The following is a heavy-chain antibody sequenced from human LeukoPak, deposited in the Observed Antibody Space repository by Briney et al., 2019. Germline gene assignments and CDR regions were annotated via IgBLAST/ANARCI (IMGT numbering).Heavy chain of an antibody. D-gene: IGHD2-15*01. J-gene: IGHJ5*02. CDR3: ARDNRYCNGGYCSNWFDP. Sequence: ASLKVSCKASGYTFTSYDIKWVRQATGKGLERIGWMNPNSGNTGYAQMIQGGVTMTRNSSISTAYMELSSLRSEDTAVYYCARDNRYCNGGYCSNWFDPWGQGTLVTVSS. CDR2: MNPNSGNT. V-gene: IGHV1-8*01. CDR1: GYTFTSYD.